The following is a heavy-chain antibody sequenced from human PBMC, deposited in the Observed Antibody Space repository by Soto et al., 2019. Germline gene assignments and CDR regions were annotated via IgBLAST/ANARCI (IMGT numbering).Heavy chain of an antibody. J-gene: IGHJ6*03. CDR3: ARGVIAAAVTSYYYYLDV. CDR2: ISAYNGNT. CDR1: GYTFTSYG. Sequence: QVQLVQSGAEVKKPGASVKVSCQASGYTFTSYGISWVRQAPGQGLEWMGWISAYNGNTYYAQKLQGRVTMTTDTNTTTAYTDLRSGTSDGTAVYYSARGVIAAAVTSYYYYLDVWGKGTTVTVPS. V-gene: IGHV1-18*01. D-gene: IGHD6-13*01.